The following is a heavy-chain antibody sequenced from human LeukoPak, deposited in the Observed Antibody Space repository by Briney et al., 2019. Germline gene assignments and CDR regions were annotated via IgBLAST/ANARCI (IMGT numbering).Heavy chain of an antibody. Sequence: SETLSLTCAVYGGSFSGYYWSWIRQPPGKGLEWIGEINHSGSTNYNPSLKSRVPISVDTSKNQFSLKLSSVTAADTAVYYCARDDYSNFPFDYWGQGTLVTVSS. J-gene: IGHJ4*02. V-gene: IGHV4-34*01. CDR1: GGSFSGYY. CDR2: INHSGST. D-gene: IGHD4-11*01. CDR3: ARDDYSNFPFDY.